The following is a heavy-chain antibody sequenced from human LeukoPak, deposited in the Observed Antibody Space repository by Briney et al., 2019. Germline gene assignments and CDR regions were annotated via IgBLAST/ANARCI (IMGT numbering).Heavy chain of an antibody. V-gene: IGHV3-73*01. CDR2: IRSKANSYAT. D-gene: IGHD6-19*01. CDR3: TRHYSSGWYDFDY. CDR1: GFTFSGSA. Sequence: GGSLRLSCAASGFTFSGSAMHWVRQASGKGLEWVGRIRSKANSYATAYAASVKGRFTISRDDSKNTAYLQMNSLKTEDTAVYYCTRHYSSGWYDFDYWGPGTLVTVSS. J-gene: IGHJ4*02.